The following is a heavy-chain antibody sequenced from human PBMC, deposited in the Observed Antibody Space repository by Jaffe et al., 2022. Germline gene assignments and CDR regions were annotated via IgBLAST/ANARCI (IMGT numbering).Heavy chain of an antibody. V-gene: IGHV3-53*02. CDR1: GFTVSSNY. J-gene: IGHJ4*02. CDR2: IYIDGNT. D-gene: IGHD6-6*01. CDR3: ARGSWAARLNY. Sequence: EVQLVETGGGLIQPGGSLRLSCAASGFTVSSNYMSWVRQAPGKGLEWLSVIYIDGNTYYADSVKGRFTISRDNSKNTLYLQMNSLRAEDTAVYYCARGSWAARLNYWGQGTLVTVSS.